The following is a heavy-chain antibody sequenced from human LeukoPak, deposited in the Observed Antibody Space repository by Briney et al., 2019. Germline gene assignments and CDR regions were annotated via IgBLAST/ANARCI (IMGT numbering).Heavy chain of an antibody. J-gene: IGHJ4*02. D-gene: IGHD4-17*01. CDR2: ISSSGSDT. V-gene: IGHV3-11*04. CDR3: ATAPTEDGDGSSPGY. CDR1: RFTFRDHF. Sequence: GGSLRLSCAASRFTFRDHFMSWIRQPLGKGLEYVSYISSSGSDTYYSDSVKGRFTVSRDNAKNSLFLQMNSLRAEDTAVYYCATAPTEDGDGSSPGYWGQGTLVTVSS.